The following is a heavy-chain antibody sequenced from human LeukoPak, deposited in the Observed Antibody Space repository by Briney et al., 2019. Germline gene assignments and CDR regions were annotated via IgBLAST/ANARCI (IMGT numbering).Heavy chain of an antibody. J-gene: IGHJ6*03. CDR2: LRPVFGPI. V-gene: IGHV1-69*05. D-gene: IGHD1-20*01. Sequence: ASVKVSCKASGVTFSSYAISWVRQAPGQGLEWIGGLRPVFGPINSAQKFQDRVTLTKDDSTTTAYMELRSLRSEDTAVYYCTTNPMTGYHLGDHFYFYMAVWGKGTTVTVS. CDR3: TTNPMTGYHLGDHFYFYMAV. CDR1: GVTFSSYA.